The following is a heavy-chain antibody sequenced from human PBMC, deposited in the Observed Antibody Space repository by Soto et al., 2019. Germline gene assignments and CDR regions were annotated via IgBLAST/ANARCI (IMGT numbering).Heavy chain of an antibody. V-gene: IGHV6-1*01. Sequence: PSQTLSLTCAISGDSVSSNSAAWNWIRQSPSRGLEWLGRTYYRSKWYNDYAVSVKSRITINPDTSKNQFSLQLNSVTPEDTAVYYCAGDLDVRFLEWLSNYYYYGMDVWGQETTVTVS. CDR2: TYYRSKWYN. CDR3: AGDLDVRFLEWLSNYYYYGMDV. J-gene: IGHJ6*02. D-gene: IGHD3-3*01. CDR1: GDSVSSNSAA.